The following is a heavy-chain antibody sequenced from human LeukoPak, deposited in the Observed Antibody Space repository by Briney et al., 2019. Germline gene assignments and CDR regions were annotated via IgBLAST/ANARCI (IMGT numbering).Heavy chain of an antibody. CDR2: ISSRGTTI. D-gene: IGHD2-15*01. J-gene: IGHJ4*02. CDR1: GFTFSDYY. CDR3: ARDVHYSDQRHYDY. Sequence: GGSLRLSCAASGFTFSDYYMSWIRQAPGKGLEWVSYISSRGTTIHYADSVKGRFTISRDNAKKSLYLQMNSLRAEDTAVYYSARDVHYSDQRHYDYGGRGSLVTVS. V-gene: IGHV3-11*01.